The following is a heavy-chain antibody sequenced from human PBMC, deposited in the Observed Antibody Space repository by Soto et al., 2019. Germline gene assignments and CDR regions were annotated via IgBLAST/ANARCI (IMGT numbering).Heavy chain of an antibody. J-gene: IGHJ4*02. CDR1: GFTFSGSA. D-gene: IGHD5-18*01. Sequence: EVQLVESGGGLVQPGGSLKLSFAASGFTFSGSAMHWVRQASGKGLEWVGRIRSKANSYATAYAASVKGRFTISRDDSKNTAYLQMNSLKTEDTAVYYCTRPETAMDGFDYWGQGTLVTVSS. V-gene: IGHV3-73*02. CDR3: TRPETAMDGFDY. CDR2: IRSKANSYAT.